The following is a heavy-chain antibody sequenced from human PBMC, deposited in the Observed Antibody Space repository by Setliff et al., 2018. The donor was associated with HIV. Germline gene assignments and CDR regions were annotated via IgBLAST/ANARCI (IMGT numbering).Heavy chain of an antibody. CDR3: ARASSDIPGVDSNYFDD. CDR1: GDSISSGSNY. Sequence: SETLSLTCTVSGDSISSGSNYWSWIRQPAGKGLEWIGRIYTSGPRYNPSLENRVTISVDTSKSQFFLMLRSVTAADTAVYYCARASSDIPGVDSNYFDDWGQGTLVTVSS. J-gene: IGHJ4*02. D-gene: IGHD2-2*01. CDR2: IYTSGP. V-gene: IGHV4-61*02.